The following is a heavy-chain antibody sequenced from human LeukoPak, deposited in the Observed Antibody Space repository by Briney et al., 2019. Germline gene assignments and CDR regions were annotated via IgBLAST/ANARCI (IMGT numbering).Heavy chain of an antibody. D-gene: IGHD1-1*01. Sequence: GASVKASCKASGHTFTGYYLHWVRQAPGQGLEWMGWINPNSGGTKYAQKFQGRVTMTRDTSISTAYMELSSLRSDDTAVYYCARLISGTSDFDYWGQGTLVTVSS. CDR2: INPNSGGT. CDR3: ARLISGTSDFDY. CDR1: GHTFTGYY. J-gene: IGHJ4*02. V-gene: IGHV1-2*02.